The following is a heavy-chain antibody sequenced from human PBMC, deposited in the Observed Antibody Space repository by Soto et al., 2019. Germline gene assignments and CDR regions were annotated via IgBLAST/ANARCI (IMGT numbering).Heavy chain of an antibody. V-gene: IGHV4-59*01. CDR2: IYYSGST. D-gene: IGHD2-2*02. Sequence: ETLCRTCTVSGGSISSYYWSWIRQPPGKGLEWIGYIYYSGSTNYNPSLKSRVTISVDTSKNQFSLKLSSVTAADTAVYYCARGQGVAYCSSTSCYMSYYYYGMDVWGQGTKVTVSS. CDR3: ARGQGVAYCSSTSCYMSYYYYGMDV. J-gene: IGHJ6*02. CDR1: GGSISSYY.